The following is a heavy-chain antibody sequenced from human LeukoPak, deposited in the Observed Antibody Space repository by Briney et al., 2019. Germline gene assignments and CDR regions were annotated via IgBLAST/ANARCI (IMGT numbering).Heavy chain of an antibody. D-gene: IGHD2-2*01. CDR3: AREYICSDCSSTMDAFDI. Sequence: ASVKVSCKASGGTFSSYAISWVRQAPGQGLEWMGGIIPIFGTANYAQKFQGRVTITTDESTSTAYMELSSLRSEDTAVYYCAREYICSDCSSTMDAFDIWGQGTMVTVSS. CDR1: GGTFSSYA. V-gene: IGHV1-69*05. J-gene: IGHJ3*02. CDR2: IIPIFGTA.